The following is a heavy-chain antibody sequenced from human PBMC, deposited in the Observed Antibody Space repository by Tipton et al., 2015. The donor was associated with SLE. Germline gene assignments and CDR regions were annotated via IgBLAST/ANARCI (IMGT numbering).Heavy chain of an antibody. CDR1: GGSISSYY. V-gene: IGHV4-4*08. D-gene: IGHD3-22*01. CDR2: IYTSGST. Sequence: TLSLTCTVSGGSISSYYWSWIRQPPGKGLGWIGYIYTSGSTNYNPSLKSRVTISVDTSKNQFSLKLSSVTAADTAVYYCARRAVDYYDSSGFEDYWGQGTLVTVSS. CDR3: ARRAVDYYDSSGFEDY. J-gene: IGHJ4*02.